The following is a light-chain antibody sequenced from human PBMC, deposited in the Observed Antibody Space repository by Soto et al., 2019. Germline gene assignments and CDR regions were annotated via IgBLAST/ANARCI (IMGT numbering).Light chain of an antibody. CDR2: DAS. CDR3: HSRA. J-gene: IGKJ5*01. Sequence: DIHLTQTRSTLSASVRDEVTITCRASQTISRWLAWYQQKPGRAPKLLIYDASTLESGVPSRSSGSGSETEFTLTISRLQPDDFATYFCHSRAFGQGTRLEIK. CDR1: QTISRW. V-gene: IGKV1-5*01.